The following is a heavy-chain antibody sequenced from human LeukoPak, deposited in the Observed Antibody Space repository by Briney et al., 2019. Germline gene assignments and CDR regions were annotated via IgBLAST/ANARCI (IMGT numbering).Heavy chain of an antibody. V-gene: IGHV3-38-3*01. D-gene: IGHD4-17*01. CDR2: ISGGST. CDR1: GFTVSSNE. CDR3: AKAQDYGDFGFYFDY. J-gene: IGHJ4*02. Sequence: GGSLRLSCAASGFTVSSNEMRWVRQAPGKGLEWVSSISGGSTNYAKKGRFTFSRDTSKNTLHLQMNSLRVEDTAVYFCAKAQDYGDFGFYFDYWGQGTLVTVSS.